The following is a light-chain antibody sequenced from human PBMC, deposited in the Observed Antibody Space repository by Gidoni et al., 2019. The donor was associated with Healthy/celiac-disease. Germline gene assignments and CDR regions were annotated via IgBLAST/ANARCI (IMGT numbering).Light chain of an antibody. CDR1: SLRSYY. CDR2: GKN. J-gene: IGLJ2*01. CDR3: NSRDSSGNHRGV. Sequence: STGLTQDPAVSVALGQTVRITCQGDSLRSYYASWYQQKPGQAPVLVIYGKNNRPSGIPDRFSGSSSGNTASLTITGAQAEDEADYYCNSRDSSGNHRGVFGGGTKLTVL. V-gene: IGLV3-19*01.